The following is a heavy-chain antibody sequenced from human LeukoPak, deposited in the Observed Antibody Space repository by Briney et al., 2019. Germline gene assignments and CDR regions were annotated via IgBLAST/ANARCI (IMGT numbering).Heavy chain of an antibody. CDR3: AKTAGYSSSWYTGATSWCFDY. Sequence: GGSLRLSCAASGFTFSSYAMSWVRQAPGKGLEWVSAISGSGGSVSYHDSVEGRFTISRDNSKNTLYLQMNSLRAEDTAVYYCAKTAGYSSSWYTGATSWCFDYWSQGTLVTVSS. CDR1: GFTFSSYA. D-gene: IGHD6-13*01. CDR2: ISGSGGSV. J-gene: IGHJ4*02. V-gene: IGHV3-23*01.